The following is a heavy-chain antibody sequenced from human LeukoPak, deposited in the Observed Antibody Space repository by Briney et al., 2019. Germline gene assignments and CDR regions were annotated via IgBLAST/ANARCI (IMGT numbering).Heavy chain of an antibody. CDR3: AKDAPYYYDSSGYGGAFDI. V-gene: IGHV3-23*01. Sequence: GGSLRLSCAASGFTFRSYGMSWVRQAPGKGLEWVSGISGSGGSTYYADSVKGRFTISRDNSKNTLYLQINSLRAEDTAVYYCAKDAPYYYDSSGYGGAFDIWGQGTMVTVSS. D-gene: IGHD3-22*01. CDR2: ISGSGGST. CDR1: GFTFRSYG. J-gene: IGHJ3*02.